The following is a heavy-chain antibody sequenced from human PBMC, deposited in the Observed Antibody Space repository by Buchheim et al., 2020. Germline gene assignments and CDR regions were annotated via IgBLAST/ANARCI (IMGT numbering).Heavy chain of an antibody. D-gene: IGHD5/OR15-5a*01. CDR2: INSDGSST. CDR3: ARGHSTISVRSTAYYYYYGMDV. Sequence: EVQLVESGGGLVQPGGSLRLSCAASGFTFISYWMHWVRQAPGKGLVWVSRINSDGSSTSYADSVKGRFTISRDNAKNTLYLQMNSLRAEDTAVYYCARGHSTISVRSTAYYYYYGMDVWGQGTT. CDR1: GFTFISYW. J-gene: IGHJ6*02. V-gene: IGHV3-74*01.